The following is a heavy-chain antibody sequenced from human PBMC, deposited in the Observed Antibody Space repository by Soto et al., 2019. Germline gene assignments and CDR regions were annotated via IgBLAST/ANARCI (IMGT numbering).Heavy chain of an antibody. CDR3: ARRGSGIYYDY. Sequence: EVQLLESGGGLVQPGGSLRLSCAASGFTFSSYAMNWVRQAPGKGLEWGSVISGSGDSTYYADSVKGRFTISRDNSKNTLYLQMNSLRAADTAVYYCARRGSGIYYDYWGQGTLVTVSS. CDR1: GFTFSSYA. V-gene: IGHV3-23*01. D-gene: IGHD1-26*01. J-gene: IGHJ4*02. CDR2: ISGSGDST.